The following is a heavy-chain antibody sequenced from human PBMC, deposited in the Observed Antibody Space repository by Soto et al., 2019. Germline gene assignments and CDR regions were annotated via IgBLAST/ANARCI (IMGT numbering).Heavy chain of an antibody. Sequence: GGSLRLSCTASGFTFGDYAMSWVRQAPGEGLEWVGFIRSKAYGGTTEYTASVKGRFTISRDDSKSIAYLQMNSLKPEDTAVYYCTRDDRYSSSSGYFDYWGQGTLVTVSS. V-gene: IGHV3-49*04. J-gene: IGHJ4*02. CDR1: GFTFGDYA. CDR3: TRDDRYSSSSGYFDY. CDR2: IRSKAYGGTT. D-gene: IGHD6-6*01.